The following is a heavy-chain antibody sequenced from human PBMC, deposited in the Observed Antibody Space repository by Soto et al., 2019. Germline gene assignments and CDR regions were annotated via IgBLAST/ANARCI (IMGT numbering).Heavy chain of an antibody. D-gene: IGHD4-17*01. CDR2: IHYSGNA. J-gene: IGHJ4*02. V-gene: IGHV4-31*03. CDR1: GVSIRSGDYS. Sequence: SETLSLTCTVSGVSIRSGDYSWCWIRPHPGGGLEWIGYIHYSGNAYSDPPHKKRHTVSVDTSKNQFSLNLSSVTAADTAVYYCARTPGGAPADYYFDYWGLGSLFTVSS. CDR3: ARTPGGAPADYYFDY.